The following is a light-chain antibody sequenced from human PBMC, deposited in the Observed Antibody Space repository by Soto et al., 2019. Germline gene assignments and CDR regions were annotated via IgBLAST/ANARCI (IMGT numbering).Light chain of an antibody. CDR1: SSDVGSYNV. CDR3: CSNARSSPFLYF. V-gene: IGLV2-23*02. J-gene: IGLJ1*01. Sequence: QSALTQPASVSGSPGQSITISCTGTSSDVGSYNVVSWYQQHPGKAPKLMIYEVSKRPSGVSNRFSGSKSGNTASLTISGLQAEDEADYYCCSNARSSPFLYFFGPGTKVPVL. CDR2: EVS.